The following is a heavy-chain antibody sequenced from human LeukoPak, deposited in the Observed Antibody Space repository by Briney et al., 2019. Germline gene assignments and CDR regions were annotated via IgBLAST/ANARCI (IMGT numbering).Heavy chain of an antibody. CDR1: GFTFSSYE. CDR3: ARDPLGYCSSTSCSDY. V-gene: IGHV3-48*03. CDR2: ISSSGSTI. Sequence: PGGSLRLPCAASGFTFSSYEMNWVRQAPGEGLEGVSYISSSGSTIYYADSVKGRFTISRDNAKNSLYLQMNSLRAEDTAVYYCARDPLGYCSSTSCSDYWGQGTLVTVSS. J-gene: IGHJ4*02. D-gene: IGHD2-2*01.